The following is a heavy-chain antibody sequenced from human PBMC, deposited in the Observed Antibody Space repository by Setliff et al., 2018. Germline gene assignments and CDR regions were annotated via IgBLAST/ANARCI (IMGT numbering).Heavy chain of an antibody. D-gene: IGHD6-19*01. V-gene: IGHV3-9*01. Sequence: PGGSLRLSCAASGFTFDEYAMHWVRQAPGKGLEWVSGISWNSYHIDYAGSVRGRFTISRDNSKNTLYLQMNSLRAEDTAVYYCARDAGGWYGGAFDIWGQGTMVTVSS. J-gene: IGHJ3*02. CDR1: GFTFDEYA. CDR3: ARDAGGWYGGAFDI. CDR2: ISWNSYHI.